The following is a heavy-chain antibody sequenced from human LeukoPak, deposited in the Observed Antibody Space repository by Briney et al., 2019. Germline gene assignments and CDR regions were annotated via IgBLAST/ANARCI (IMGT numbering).Heavy chain of an antibody. CDR1: GGSISSSDW. V-gene: IGHV4-4*02. D-gene: IGHD6-13*01. CDR3: AGQVFGSPQDSKYSSSWYGYYYYGMDV. J-gene: IGHJ6*02. Sequence: PSETLSLTCAVSGGSISSSDWWSWVRQPPGKGLEWIGEIYHSGSTNYNPSLKSRVTISVDKSKNQFSLKLSSVTAADTAVYYCAGQVFGSPQDSKYSSSWYGYYYYGMDVWGQGTTVTVSS. CDR2: IYHSGST.